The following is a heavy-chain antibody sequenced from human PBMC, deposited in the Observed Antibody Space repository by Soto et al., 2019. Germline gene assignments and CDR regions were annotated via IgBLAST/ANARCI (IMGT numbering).Heavy chain of an antibody. J-gene: IGHJ4*02. CDR3: ASTGFGEYNY. V-gene: IGHV4-59*01. D-gene: IGHD3-10*01. CDR1: GGSISSYY. CDR2: IYYSGST. Sequence: QVQLQESGPGLVKPSETLSLTCTVSGGSISSYYWSWIRQPPGKGLEWIGYIYYSGSTNYNPSLKSRVTISVDTSKNQFSLKLSSVTDADTAVYYCASTGFGEYNYWGQGTLVTVSS.